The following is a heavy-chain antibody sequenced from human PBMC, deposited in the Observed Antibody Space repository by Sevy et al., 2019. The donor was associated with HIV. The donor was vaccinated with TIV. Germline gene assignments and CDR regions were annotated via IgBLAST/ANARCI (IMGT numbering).Heavy chain of an antibody. CDR3: ARGGPIHV. CDR2: TPTTGIST. Sequence: GGSLRLSCAASGFSFDNHAMMWFRQPPGKGLEWVSTTPTTGISTFYANSVRGRFIISRDNSKSTLYLEMNSRRLEDTALYYCARGGPIHVWGQGTLVTVSS. CDR1: GFSFDNHA. V-gene: IGHV3-23*01. J-gene: IGHJ4*02.